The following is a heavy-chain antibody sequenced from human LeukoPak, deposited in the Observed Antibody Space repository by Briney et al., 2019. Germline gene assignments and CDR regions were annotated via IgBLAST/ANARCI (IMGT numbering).Heavy chain of an antibody. D-gene: IGHD3-3*01. CDR2: IYYSGST. J-gene: IGHJ6*02. Sequence: SQTLSLTCTVSGGSISSGDYYWSWIRQHPGKGLEWIGYIYYSGSTYYNPSLKSRVTISVDTSKNQFSLKLSSVTAADTAVYYCARESITIFGVVPGEYGMGVWGQGTTVTVSS. CDR3: ARESITIFGVVPGEYGMGV. V-gene: IGHV4-31*03. CDR1: GGSISSGDYY.